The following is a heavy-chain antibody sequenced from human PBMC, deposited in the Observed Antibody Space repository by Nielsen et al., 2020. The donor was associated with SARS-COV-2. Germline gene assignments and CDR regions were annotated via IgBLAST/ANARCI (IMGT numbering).Heavy chain of an antibody. CDR3: AKDVGYCSSTSCNPY. D-gene: IGHD2-2*01. Sequence: GESLKISCAASGFIFSSYAMSWVRQAPGKGLEWVSAISGSGGSTYYADSVKGRFTISRDNSKNTLYLQMNSLRAEDTAVYYCAKDVGYCSSTSCNPYWGQGTLVTVSS. CDR2: ISGSGGST. CDR1: GFIFSSYA. J-gene: IGHJ4*02. V-gene: IGHV3-23*01.